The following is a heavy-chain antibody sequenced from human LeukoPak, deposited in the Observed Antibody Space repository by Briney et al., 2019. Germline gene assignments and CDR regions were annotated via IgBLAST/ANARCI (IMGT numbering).Heavy chain of an antibody. V-gene: IGHV4-39*07. D-gene: IGHD1-26*01. CDR3: ARSKSGSYHTPFDY. Sequence: SETLSLTCTVSGGSISSSSYYWGWIRQPPGKGLEWIGSMYYSGSTYYNPSLKSRVTISVDTSKNQFSLKMSSVTAGDTAVYYCARSKSGSYHTPFDYWGQGTLVTVSS. CDR1: GGSISSSSYY. CDR2: MYYSGST. J-gene: IGHJ4*02.